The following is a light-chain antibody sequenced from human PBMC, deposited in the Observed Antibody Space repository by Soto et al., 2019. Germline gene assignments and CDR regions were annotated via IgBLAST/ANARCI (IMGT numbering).Light chain of an antibody. J-gene: IGLJ1*01. CDR1: SSDVGGYNY. CDR3: FSYAGSYTWV. V-gene: IGLV2-11*01. CDR2: DVS. Sequence: QSAVTQPRSVSGSPGQSVTISCTGSSSDVGGYNYVSWYQQHPGKAPKLMIYDVSKRPSGVPDRFSGSKSGNTASLTISGLQAEAESDYYCFSYAGSYTWVFGTGTKLTVL.